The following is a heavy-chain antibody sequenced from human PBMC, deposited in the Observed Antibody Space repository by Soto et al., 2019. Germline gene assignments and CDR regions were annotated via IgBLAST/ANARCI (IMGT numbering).Heavy chain of an antibody. V-gene: IGHV4-39*01. Sequence: SETLSLTCTFSCGSISSSSYYWGWIRQPPGKGLEWIGSIYYSGSTYYNPSLKSRVTISVDTSKNQFSLKLSSVTAADTAVYYCARQDSGTMPLGYWGQGTLVTVSS. J-gene: IGHJ4*02. D-gene: IGHD2-2*01. CDR3: ARQDSGTMPLGY. CDR1: CGSISSSSYY. CDR2: IYYSGST.